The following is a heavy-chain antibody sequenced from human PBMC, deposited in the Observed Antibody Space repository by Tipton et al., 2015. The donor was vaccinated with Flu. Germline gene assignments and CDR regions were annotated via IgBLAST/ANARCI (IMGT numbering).Heavy chain of an antibody. V-gene: IGHV3-7*01. CDR3: ESLDGGLD. D-gene: IGHD4-23*01. CDR1: GFPFSTYW. CDR2: LKYDGSEK. Sequence: GSLRLSCAASGFPFSTYWMSWVRQAPGKGLEWVANLKYDGSEKFYVDSVKGRFTISRDNTKNALYLQMNSLRAEDTAVYYCESLDGGLDWGQGTLVTVSP. J-gene: IGHJ4*02.